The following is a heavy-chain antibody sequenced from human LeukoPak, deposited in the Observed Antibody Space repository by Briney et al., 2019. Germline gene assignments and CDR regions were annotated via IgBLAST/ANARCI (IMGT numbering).Heavy chain of an antibody. D-gene: IGHD3-3*01. CDR3: AKSSGYFDY. Sequence: GGSLRLSCADSGFTFSNYAMSWARQAPGKGLEWFSAITGSGGNTYYADSVKGRFTISRDNSKNTLYLQMNSLRAEDTAVYHCAKSSGYFDYWGQGTLVTVSS. CDR2: ITGSGGNT. V-gene: IGHV3-23*01. J-gene: IGHJ4*02. CDR1: GFTFSNYA.